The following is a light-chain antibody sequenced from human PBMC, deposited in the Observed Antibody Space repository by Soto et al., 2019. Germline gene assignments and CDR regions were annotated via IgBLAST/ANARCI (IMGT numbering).Light chain of an antibody. Sequence: QSALTQPASVSGSPGQSITITCTGTRSDIGAYNFVSWYQQHPGEVPKLMLYDASIRPSGVSNRFSGSKSGNTASLTISGLQAEDEADYYCTSWTTSTTMIFGGGTKLTVL. V-gene: IGLV2-14*03. J-gene: IGLJ2*01. CDR1: RSDIGAYNF. CDR3: TSWTTSTTMI. CDR2: DAS.